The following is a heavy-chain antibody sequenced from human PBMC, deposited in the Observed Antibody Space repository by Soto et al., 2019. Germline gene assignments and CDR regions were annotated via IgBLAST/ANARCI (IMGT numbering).Heavy chain of an antibody. D-gene: IGHD3-22*01. CDR2: ISGSGCST. V-gene: IGHV3-23*01. CDR3: AKDRDSRRYYYDSSGSDY. CDR1: GFTFSSYA. Sequence: PGGSLRLSCAASGFTFSSYAMSWVRQAPGKGLEWVSAISGSGCSTYYADSVKGRFTISRDNSKNTLYLQMNSLRAEDTAVYYCAKDRDSRRYYYDSSGSDYWGQGTLVTVSS. J-gene: IGHJ4*02.